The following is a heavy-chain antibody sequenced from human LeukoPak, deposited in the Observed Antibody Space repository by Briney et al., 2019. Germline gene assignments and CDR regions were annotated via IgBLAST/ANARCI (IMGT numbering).Heavy chain of an antibody. D-gene: IGHD2-21*02. J-gene: IGHJ4*02. Sequence: ASVKVSCKASGGTFSSYAISWVRQAPGQGLEWMGGIIPIFGTANYAQKFQGRVTITADESTSTAYMELSSLRSEDTAMYYCARLNPSGDPPSFDCWGQGTLVTVSS. CDR2: IIPIFGTA. CDR3: ARLNPSGDPPSFDC. V-gene: IGHV1-69*01. CDR1: GGTFSSYA.